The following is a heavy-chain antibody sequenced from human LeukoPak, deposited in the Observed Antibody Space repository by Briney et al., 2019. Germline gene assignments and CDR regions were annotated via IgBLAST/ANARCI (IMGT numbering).Heavy chain of an antibody. J-gene: IGHJ4*02. CDR2: LYTSGST. CDR1: GGSISSYY. D-gene: IGHD2-21*01. CDR3: ARDPNSAL. Sequence: PSETLSLTCTVSGGSISSYYWSWIRQPAGKGLEWIGRLYTSGSTNYNYNPSLKSRVTMSVDTPKNQFSLKLSSVTAADTAVYYCARDPNSALWGQGTLVTVSS. V-gene: IGHV4-4*07.